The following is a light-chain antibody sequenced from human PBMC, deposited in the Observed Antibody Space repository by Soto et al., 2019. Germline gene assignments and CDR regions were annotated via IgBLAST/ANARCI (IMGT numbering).Light chain of an antibody. CDR2: KAS. CDR1: QSIGTW. CDR3: QQFGT. J-gene: IGKJ1*01. V-gene: IGKV1-5*03. Sequence: DIQMTQSPSTLSASVGDRITITCRASQSIGTWLAWYQQKPGKAPKLLIYKASSLQSGVPSRFSGSGSGTEFNLTISSLQPDDFATYYCQQFGTFGQGTKVEIK.